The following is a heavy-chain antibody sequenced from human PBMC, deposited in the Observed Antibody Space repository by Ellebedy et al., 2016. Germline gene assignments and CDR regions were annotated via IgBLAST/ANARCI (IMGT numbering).Heavy chain of an antibody. J-gene: IGHJ6*02. CDR2: MGTADDS. Sequence: GGSLRLSCAASGFTLRNYYMHWVRQVKGKGLEWVSTMGTADDSYYSGSVKGRFPMYREDAKNSLYLQMNSLRVGDTAVYYCARWTSGRLIYGLDVWGQGTTVTVSS. V-gene: IGHV3-13*01. CDR1: GFTLRNYY. CDR3: ARWTSGRLIYGLDV. D-gene: IGHD3-10*01.